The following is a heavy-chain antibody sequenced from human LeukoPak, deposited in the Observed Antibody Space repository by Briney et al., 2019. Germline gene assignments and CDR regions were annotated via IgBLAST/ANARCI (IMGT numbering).Heavy chain of an antibody. J-gene: IGHJ3*02. Sequence: PSETLSLTCTVSGGSISSYYWSWIRQPPGKGLEWIGYIYYSGSTNYNLSLKSRVTISVDTSKNQFSLKLSSVTAADTAVYYCARDLLGTSAFDIWGQGTMVTVSS. CDR1: GGSISSYY. V-gene: IGHV4-59*01. CDR3: ARDLLGTSAFDI. D-gene: IGHD2-8*02. CDR2: IYYSGST.